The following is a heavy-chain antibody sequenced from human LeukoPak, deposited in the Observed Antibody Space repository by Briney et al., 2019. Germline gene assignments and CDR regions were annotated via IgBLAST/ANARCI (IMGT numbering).Heavy chain of an antibody. D-gene: IGHD5-12*01. CDR3: ARRTSGYSGSSNYYYIDV. J-gene: IGHJ6*03. V-gene: IGHV4-34*01. Sequence: SETLSLTCAVYGGTFSGYYWTWIRQSPGKGLEWIGEIDHSGSTNYHPSLESRVTISVDTSKNQFSLKVTSVTAADAAVYYCARRTSGYSGSSNYYYIDVWGKGTTVTVS. CDR1: GGTFSGYY. CDR2: IDHSGST.